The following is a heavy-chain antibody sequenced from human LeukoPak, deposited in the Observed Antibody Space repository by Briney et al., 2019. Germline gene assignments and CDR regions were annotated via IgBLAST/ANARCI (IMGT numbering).Heavy chain of an antibody. D-gene: IGHD5/OR15-5a*01. CDR2: IYYSGST. J-gene: IGHJ6*03. CDR1: GGSISSGGYY. V-gene: IGHV4-31*03. Sequence: PSETLSLTCTVSGGSISSGGYYWSWIRQHPGKGLEWIGYIYYSGSTNYNPSLKSRVTISEDTSKNQFSLKLSSVTAADTAVYYCARGHGSSYYYYYYMDVWGKGTTVTVSS. CDR3: ARGHGSSYYYYYYMDV.